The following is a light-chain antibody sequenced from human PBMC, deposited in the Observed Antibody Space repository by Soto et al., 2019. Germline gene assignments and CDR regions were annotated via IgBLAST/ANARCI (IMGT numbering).Light chain of an antibody. CDR3: SSYTSSSTVV. V-gene: IGLV2-14*01. Sequence: QSVLTQPASVSGSPGQSITISCTGTSSDVGTYKYVSWYQQHPGKVPKLMIYEVSNRPSGVSNRFSGSKSGNTASLTISGLQAEDEADYYCSSYTSSSTVVFGGGTKVTVL. CDR1: SSDVGTYKY. CDR2: EVS. J-gene: IGLJ2*01.